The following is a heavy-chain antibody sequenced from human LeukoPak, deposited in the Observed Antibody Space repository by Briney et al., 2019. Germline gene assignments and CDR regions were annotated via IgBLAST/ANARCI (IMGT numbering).Heavy chain of an antibody. Sequence: GASVKVSCKSSGYTFNNYAMNWVRQAPGQGLEWMGWINTNTGNPTYAQGFTGRFVFSSGTSVRTAYLQISSLKAEDTAVYYCARSNNDGDYLGVGFDYWGQGTLVTVSS. CDR3: ARSNNDGDYLGVGFDY. CDR2: INTNTGNP. CDR1: GYTFNNYA. D-gene: IGHD4-17*01. J-gene: IGHJ4*02. V-gene: IGHV7-4-1*02.